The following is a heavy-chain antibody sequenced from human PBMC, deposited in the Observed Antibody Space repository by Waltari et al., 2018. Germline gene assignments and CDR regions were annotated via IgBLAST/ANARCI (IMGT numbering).Heavy chain of an antibody. CDR3: ARSLGDPDYFDY. CDR1: SSNYY. CDR2: IYNSAIT. V-gene: IGHV4-39*01. J-gene: IGHJ4*02. Sequence: SSNYYWGWIRQPPGKGLEWIGSIYNSAITYYNPSLKSRVTISVDTSKHQFSLRLSSVTAADTAVYYCARSLGDPDYFDYWGQGTLVTVSS. D-gene: IGHD2-21*02.